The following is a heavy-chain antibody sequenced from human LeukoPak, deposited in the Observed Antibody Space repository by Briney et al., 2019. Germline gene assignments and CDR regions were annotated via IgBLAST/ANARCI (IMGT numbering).Heavy chain of an antibody. CDR3: AKGSIADYDFWSGYYTHYFDY. J-gene: IGHJ4*02. D-gene: IGHD3-3*01. Sequence: GGSLRLSCAASGFTFSSYAMSWVRQAPGKGLEWVSAISGSGGSTYYADSVKGRFTISRDNSTNTLYLQMNSLRAEDTAVYYCAKGSIADYDFWSGYYTHYFDYWGQGTLVTVSS. CDR1: GFTFSSYA. CDR2: ISGSGGST. V-gene: IGHV3-23*01.